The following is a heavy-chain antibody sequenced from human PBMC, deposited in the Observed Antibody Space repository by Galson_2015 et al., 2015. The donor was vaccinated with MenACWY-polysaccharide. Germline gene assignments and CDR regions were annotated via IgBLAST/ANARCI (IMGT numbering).Heavy chain of an antibody. CDR3: ARHQVGGGNSGDAFDI. J-gene: IGHJ3*02. CDR1: GGSISSGSYY. V-gene: IGHV4-61*02. D-gene: IGHD4-23*01. CDR2: IYTSGST. Sequence: TLSLTCTVSGGSISSGSYYWSWLRQPAGKGLEWIGRIYTSGSTNYNPSLKSRVTISVDTSKNQFSLKLSSVTAADTAVYYCARHQVGGGNSGDAFDIWGQGTMVTVSS.